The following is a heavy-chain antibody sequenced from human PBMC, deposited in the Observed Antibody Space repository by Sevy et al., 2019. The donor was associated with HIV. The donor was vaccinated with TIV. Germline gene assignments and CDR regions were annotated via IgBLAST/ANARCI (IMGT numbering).Heavy chain of an antibody. CDR2: ISGSGGST. CDR3: AKDPLAYCGGDCYPEGDYFDY. D-gene: IGHD2-21*01. CDR1: GFTFSSYA. J-gene: IGHJ4*02. V-gene: IGHV3-23*01. Sequence: GRSLRLSCAASGFTFSSYAMSWVRQAPGKGLEWVSAISGSGGSTYYADSVKGRFTISRDNSKNTLYLQMNSLRAVDTAVYYCAKDPLAYCGGDCYPEGDYFDYWGQGTLVTVSS.